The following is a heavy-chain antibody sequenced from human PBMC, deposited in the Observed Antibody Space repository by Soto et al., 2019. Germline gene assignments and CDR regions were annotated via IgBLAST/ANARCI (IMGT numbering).Heavy chain of an antibody. CDR3: AMSLAVAGGYFDY. J-gene: IGHJ4*02. CDR2: INPSGGST. CDR1: GYTFTSYY. Sequence: QVQLVQSGAEVKKPGASVKVSCKASGYTFTSYYMHWVRQAPGQGLEWMGIINPSGGSTSYAQKFEGRVAVTGDTSTSTVYMELGSLRSEDTAVYYCAMSLAVAGGYFDYWGQGTLVTVSS. V-gene: IGHV1-46*03. D-gene: IGHD6-19*01.